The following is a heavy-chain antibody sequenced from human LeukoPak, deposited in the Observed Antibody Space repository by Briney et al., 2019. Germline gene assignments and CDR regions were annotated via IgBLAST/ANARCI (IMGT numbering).Heavy chain of an antibody. CDR3: ARTMTHWGYESFDN. J-gene: IGHJ3*02. CDR2: IYESGNT. D-gene: IGHD3-22*01. CDR1: GCSISSYY. V-gene: IGHV4-59*01. Sequence: SETLSLTCTVSGCSISSYYWSWIRQPPGKGLEWIGYIYESGNTKYNPSLKSRVTISVDTSKSQVSLKLSSVTAADTDLDYWARTMTHWGYESFDNWGQGTMVTVSS.